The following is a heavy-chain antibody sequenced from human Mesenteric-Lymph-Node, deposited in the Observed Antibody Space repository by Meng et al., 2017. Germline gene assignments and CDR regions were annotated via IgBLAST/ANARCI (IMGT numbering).Heavy chain of an antibody. D-gene: IGHD4-23*01. V-gene: IGHV4-34*01. CDR3: ARGAAMTDYGGKKGQDY. CDR1: GGSFSGYY. CDR2: INHSGST. J-gene: IGHJ4*02. Sequence: SETLSLTCAVYGGSFSGYYWSWIRQPPGKGLEWIGEINHSGSTNYNPSLKSRVTISVDTSKNQFSLKLSSVTAADTAVYYCARGAAMTDYGGKKGQDYWGQGTLVTVSS.